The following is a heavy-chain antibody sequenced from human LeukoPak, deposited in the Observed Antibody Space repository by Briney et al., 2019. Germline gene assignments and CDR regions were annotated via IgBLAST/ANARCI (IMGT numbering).Heavy chain of an antibody. CDR1: GGSISSYY. CDR3: ARVPRTGYYFDY. Sequence: SETLSLTCTVSGGSISSYYWSWIRQPPGKGLEWIGSIYHSGSTYYNPSLKSRVTISVDTSKNQFSLKLSSVTAADTAVYYCARVPRTGYYFDYWGQGTLVTVSS. D-gene: IGHD3/OR15-3a*01. V-gene: IGHV4-38-2*02. J-gene: IGHJ4*02. CDR2: IYHSGST.